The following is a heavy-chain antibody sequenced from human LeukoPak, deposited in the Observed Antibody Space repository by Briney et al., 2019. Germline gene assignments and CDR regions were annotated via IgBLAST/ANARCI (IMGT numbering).Heavy chain of an antibody. CDR1: GFTFSSYG. V-gene: IGHV3-33*01. CDR3: ASRVVVPAANMDV. J-gene: IGHJ6*04. Sequence: GGSLRLSCAAPGFTFSSYGMHWVRQAPGKGLEWVAVIWYDGSNKYYADSVKGRFTISRDNSKNTLYLQMNSLRAEDTAVYYCASRVVVPAANMDVWGKGTTVTVSS. CDR2: IWYDGSNK. D-gene: IGHD2-2*01.